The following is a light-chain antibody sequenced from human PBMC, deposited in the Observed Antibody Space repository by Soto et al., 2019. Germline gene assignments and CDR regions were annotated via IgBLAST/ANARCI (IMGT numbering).Light chain of an antibody. CDR1: QSVSNN. Sequence: EIVMTQSPATLSVSPGERATLSCRASQSVSNNLAWYQKKPGQAPRLLIYGASTRATGIPARFSGSWSGTDFTLTISSLQSEDFAFYYCQQYNNWWTFGQGTRVDIK. V-gene: IGKV3-15*01. CDR3: QQYNNWWT. CDR2: GAS. J-gene: IGKJ1*01.